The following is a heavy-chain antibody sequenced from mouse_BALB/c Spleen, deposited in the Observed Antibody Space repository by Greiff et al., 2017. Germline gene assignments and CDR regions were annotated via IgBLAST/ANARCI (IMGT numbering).Heavy chain of an antibody. CDR1: GFTFSSYT. D-gene: IGHD1-1*01. CDR3: TRDPYCGSSSGFDY. J-gene: IGHJ2*01. V-gene: IGHV5-6-4*01. Sequence: LQQSGGGLVKPGGSLKLSCAASGFTFSSYTMSWVRQTPEKRLEWVATISSGGSYTYYPDSVKGRFTISGDNAKNTQYLQMSSLKSEDTAMYYCTRDPYCGSSSGFDYWGQGTTLTVSS. CDR2: ISSGGSYT.